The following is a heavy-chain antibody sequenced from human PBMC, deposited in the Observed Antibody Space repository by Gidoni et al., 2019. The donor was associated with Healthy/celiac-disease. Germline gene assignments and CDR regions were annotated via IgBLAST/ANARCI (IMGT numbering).Heavy chain of an antibody. J-gene: IGHJ3*02. CDR2: IYTSGST. V-gene: IGHV4-61*02. CDR1: GGSISSGSYY. D-gene: IGHD6-19*01. Sequence: QVQLQESGPGLVKPSQTLSLTGTVSGGSISSGSYYWSWIRQPAGKGLEWIGRIYTSGSTNYNPSLKSRVTISVDTSKNQFSLKLSSVTAADTAVYYCARADSSGWYRGDAFDIWGQGTMVTVSS. CDR3: ARADSSGWYRGDAFDI.